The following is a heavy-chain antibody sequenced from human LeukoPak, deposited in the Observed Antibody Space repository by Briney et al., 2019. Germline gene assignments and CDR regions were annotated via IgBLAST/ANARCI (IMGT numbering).Heavy chain of an antibody. D-gene: IGHD6-19*01. CDR3: ARAQGAVAIDY. CDR1: GGSISSYY. V-gene: IGHV4-34*01. CDR2: INHSGST. Sequence: SSETLSLTCTVSGGSISSYYRSWIRQPPGKGLEWIGEINHSGSTNYNPSLKSRLTISVDTSKNQFSLKLSSVTAADTAVYYCARAQGAVAIDYWSQGALVTVSS. J-gene: IGHJ4*02.